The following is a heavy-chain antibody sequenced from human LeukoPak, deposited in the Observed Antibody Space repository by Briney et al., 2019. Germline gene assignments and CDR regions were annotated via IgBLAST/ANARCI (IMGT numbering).Heavy chain of an antibody. J-gene: IGHJ4*02. Sequence: PSETLSLSCAVYDGSFRGYYWSWIRQPPGTGLEWIVEINHSGSTKYNPSLKSRVTVSVDTSKNQVSLRLSSVTAADTAVYYCARGRSRDDVWGSYRTFDYWGQGTLVTVSS. V-gene: IGHV4-34*01. CDR3: ARGRSRDDVWGSYRTFDY. CDR1: DGSFRGYY. CDR2: INHSGST. D-gene: IGHD3-16*02.